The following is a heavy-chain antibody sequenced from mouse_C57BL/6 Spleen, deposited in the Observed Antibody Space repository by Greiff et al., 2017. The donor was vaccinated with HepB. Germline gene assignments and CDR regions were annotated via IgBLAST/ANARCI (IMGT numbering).Heavy chain of an antibody. Sequence: EVKLVESGGGLVKPGGSLKLSCAASGFTFSDYGMHWVRQAPEKGLEWVAYISSGSSTIYYAATVKGRFTISRDNAQNTLFLQMTSLRSDDTAMYSCARRGLYYGSPDYFDYWGQGTSLPFSS. CDR1: GFTFSDYG. CDR2: ISSGSSTI. V-gene: IGHV5-17*01. CDR3: ARRGLYYGSPDYFDY. J-gene: IGHJ2*02. D-gene: IGHD1-1*01.